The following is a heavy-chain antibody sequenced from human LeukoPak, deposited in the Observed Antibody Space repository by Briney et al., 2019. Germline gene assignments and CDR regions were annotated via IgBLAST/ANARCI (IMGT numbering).Heavy chain of an antibody. V-gene: IGHV3-23*01. CDR1: GFTFSSYA. D-gene: IGHD3-22*01. CDR3: ARDLDSSGYYYVYYFDY. J-gene: IGHJ4*02. Sequence: GGSLRLSCVASGFTFSSYAMSWVRQAPGKGLEWVSSISDSAGSTYYADSVKGRFTISRDNAKNSLYLQMNSLRDEDTAVYYCARDLDSSGYYYVYYFDYWGQGTLVTVSS. CDR2: ISDSAGST.